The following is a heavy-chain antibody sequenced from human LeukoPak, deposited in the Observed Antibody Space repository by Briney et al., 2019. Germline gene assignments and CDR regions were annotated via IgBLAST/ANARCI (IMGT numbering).Heavy chain of an antibody. Sequence: SETLSLTCTVSGGSISSSSYYWGWIRQPPGKGLEWIGSIYYSGSTYYNPSLKSRLTISVDTSKNQFSLKLSSVTAADTAVYYCARDPYSGNYGNDYYYYMDVWGKGTTVTISS. CDR3: ARDPYSGNYGNDYYYYMDV. CDR2: IYYSGST. D-gene: IGHD1-26*01. CDR1: GGSISSSSYY. J-gene: IGHJ6*03. V-gene: IGHV4-39*02.